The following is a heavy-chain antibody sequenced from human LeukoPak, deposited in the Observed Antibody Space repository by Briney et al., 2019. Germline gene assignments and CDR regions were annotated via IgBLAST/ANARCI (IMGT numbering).Heavy chain of an antibody. V-gene: IGHV1-8*03. Sequence: ASVKVSCKASGYTFTSYDINWVRQAPGQGLEWMGWMNPNSGHTGYAQKFQGRVTITRNTSISTAYMELRSLRPEDTAVYYCARAPTMIRTPPRAPLGIWGQGTMVTVSS. CDR3: ARAPTMIRTPPRAPLGI. CDR1: GYTFTSYD. J-gene: IGHJ3*02. D-gene: IGHD3-22*01. CDR2: MNPNSGHT.